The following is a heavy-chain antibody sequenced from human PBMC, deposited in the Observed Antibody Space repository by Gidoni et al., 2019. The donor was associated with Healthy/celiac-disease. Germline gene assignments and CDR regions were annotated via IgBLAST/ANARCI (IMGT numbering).Heavy chain of an antibody. D-gene: IGHD1-26*01. J-gene: IGHJ3*02. CDR3: AREGIVGATSSFDI. V-gene: IGHV4-39*07. CDR1: GGSISRSSYY. Sequence: QLQLQESGSGLVKPSETLSLTCTVSGGSISRSSYYWGWIRQAPGKGLEWIGSIYYSGGTYSNPSLKSRVTISVDTSKNQFSLKLSSVTAADTAVYYCAREGIVGATSSFDIWGQGTMVTVSS. CDR2: IYYSGGT.